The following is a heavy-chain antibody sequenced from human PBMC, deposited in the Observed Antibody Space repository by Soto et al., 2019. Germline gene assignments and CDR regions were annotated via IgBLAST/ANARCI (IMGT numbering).Heavy chain of an antibody. V-gene: IGHV3-7*03. CDR1: GFTFSSYW. CDR3: AGGGGGTTVGFDP. CDR2: IKQDGSEK. D-gene: IGHD1-1*01. J-gene: IGHJ5*02. Sequence: GGSLRLSCAASGFTFSSYWMSWVRQAPGKGLEWVANIKQDGSEKYYVDSVKGRFTISRDNAKNSLYLQMNSLRAEDTAVYYCAGGGGGTTVGFDPWGQGTLVTVSS.